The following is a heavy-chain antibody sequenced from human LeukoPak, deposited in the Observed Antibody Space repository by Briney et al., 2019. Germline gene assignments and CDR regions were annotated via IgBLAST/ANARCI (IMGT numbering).Heavy chain of an antibody. CDR2: ISGSGGST. CDR1: GFTVSSNF. Sequence: GGSLRLSCAASGFTVSSNFMSWVRQAPGKGLEWVSAISGSGGSTYYADSVKGRFTISRDNSKNTLYLQMNSLRAEDTAVYYCAKSVGEIDYWGQGTLVTVSS. V-gene: IGHV3-23*01. CDR3: AKSVGEIDY. D-gene: IGHD3-16*01. J-gene: IGHJ4*02.